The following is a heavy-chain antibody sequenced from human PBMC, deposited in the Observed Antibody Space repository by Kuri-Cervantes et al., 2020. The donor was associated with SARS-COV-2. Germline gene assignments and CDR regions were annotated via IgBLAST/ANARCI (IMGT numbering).Heavy chain of an antibody. CDR1: GYTFTSYG. D-gene: IGHD1-26*01. V-gene: IGHV1-18*01. Sequence: ASVKVSCKASGYTFTSYGIRWVRQAPGQGLEWMGWINAYNGNTNYAQKLQGRVTMTTDTSTSTAYMELRSLRSDDTAVYYCARDRGSYYSTDYYSYNMDVWGKGTTVTVSS. CDR3: ARDRGSYYSTDYYSYNMDV. CDR2: INAYNGNT. J-gene: IGHJ6*03.